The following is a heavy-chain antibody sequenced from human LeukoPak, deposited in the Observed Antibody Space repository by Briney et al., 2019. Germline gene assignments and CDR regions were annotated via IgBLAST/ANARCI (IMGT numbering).Heavy chain of an antibody. D-gene: IGHD1-26*01. CDR2: ITNNGGTS. CDR1: GFTFSSYA. CDR3: VKVSSTVGATYFDY. Sequence: GGSLRLSCAVSGFTFSSYAMHWVRQAPGKGLDYISGITNNGGTSYHADSVKGRFTISRDNSKNTLYLQMSSLRAEDTAVYYCVKVSSTVGATYFDYWGQGTLVTVSS. J-gene: IGHJ4*02. V-gene: IGHV3-64D*06.